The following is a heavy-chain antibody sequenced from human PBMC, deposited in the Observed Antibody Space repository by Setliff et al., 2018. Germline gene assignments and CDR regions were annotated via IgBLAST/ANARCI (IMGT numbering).Heavy chain of an antibody. D-gene: IGHD7-27*01. CDR1: GGSFNVYF. CDR3: AKNRYHWGVGYFDF. Sequence: SETLSLTCAVYGGSFNVYFWSWIRQPPGKGLEWIGEISHSGSTNYNPSLKSRVTMSVDPSKNQFFLRLTSVTAADTAVYYCAKNRYHWGVGYFDFWGQGILVTVS. V-gene: IGHV4-34*01. J-gene: IGHJ4*02. CDR2: ISHSGST.